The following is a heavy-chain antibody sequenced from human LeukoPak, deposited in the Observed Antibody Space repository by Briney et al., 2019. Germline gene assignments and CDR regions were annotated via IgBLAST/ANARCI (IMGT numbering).Heavy chain of an antibody. J-gene: IGHJ4*02. D-gene: IGHD2-15*01. CDR1: GFTFSSYG. CDR2: IRYDGSKK. V-gene: IGHV3-30*02. Sequence: GGSLRLSCAASGFTFSSYGMHWVRQAPGKGLEWVAFIRYDGSKKYYADSVKGRFTISRDNAKNSLYLQMNSLRAEDTAVYYCARPTPISDSWGQGTLVTVSS. CDR3: ARPTPISDS.